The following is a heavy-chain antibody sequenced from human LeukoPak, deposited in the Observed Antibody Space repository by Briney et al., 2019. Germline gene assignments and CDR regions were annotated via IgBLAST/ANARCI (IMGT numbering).Heavy chain of an antibody. V-gene: IGHV4-59*01. Sequence: SETLSLTCPVSDDSISTYYWSWLRQPPAPPLSLIGSIYYICSTNYNPSLKSRVTISLDTSKNHFSLNLSSVTAADTAVYYCARDRYHYDSSAYYIVSFFDYWGQGALVTVSS. J-gene: IGHJ4*02. CDR2: IYYICST. CDR3: ARDRYHYDSSAYYIVSFFDY. CDR1: DDSISTYY. D-gene: IGHD3-22*01.